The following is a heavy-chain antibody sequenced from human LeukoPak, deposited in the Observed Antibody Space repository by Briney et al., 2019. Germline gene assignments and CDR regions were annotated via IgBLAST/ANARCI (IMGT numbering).Heavy chain of an antibody. CDR1: GGTFISYA. D-gene: IGHD6-19*01. Sequence: ASVKVSCKASGGTFISYAISWVRQAPGQGLEWMGGIIPIFGTANYAQKFQGRVTITTDESTSTAYMELSSLRSEDTAVYYCARTSSGWYEGAFDIWGQGTMVTVCS. CDR2: IIPIFGTA. CDR3: ARTSSGWYEGAFDI. V-gene: IGHV1-69*05. J-gene: IGHJ3*02.